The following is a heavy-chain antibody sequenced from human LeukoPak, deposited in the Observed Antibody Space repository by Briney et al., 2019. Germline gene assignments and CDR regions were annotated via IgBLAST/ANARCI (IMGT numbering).Heavy chain of an antibody. D-gene: IGHD5-18*01. CDR2: INPNSGGT. Sequence: EASVKVSCKASGYTFTSYAMNWVRQAPGQGLEWMGWINPNSGGTNYAQKFQGRVTMTRDTSISTAYMELSRLRSDDTAVYYCARSLYPWAAVVLWGQGTLVTVSS. J-gene: IGHJ4*02. CDR1: GYTFTSYA. CDR3: ARSLYPWAAVVL. V-gene: IGHV1-2*02.